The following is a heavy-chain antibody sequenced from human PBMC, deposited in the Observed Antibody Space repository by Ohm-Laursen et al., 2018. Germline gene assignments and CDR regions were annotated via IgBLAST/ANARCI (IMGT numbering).Heavy chain of an antibody. V-gene: IGHV3-49*03. J-gene: IGHJ4*02. CDR1: GFTFGDYA. CDR3: TRGPPLVRGVMTHDY. D-gene: IGHD3-10*02. Sequence: SLRLSCAASGFTFGDYAMNWFRQAPGKGLEWVGFIRSKVYGGTTEYAASVKGRFTISRDDSKTIAYLQMNSLKTEDTAVYYCTRGPPLVRGVMTHDYWGQGTLVTVSS. CDR2: IRSKVYGGTT.